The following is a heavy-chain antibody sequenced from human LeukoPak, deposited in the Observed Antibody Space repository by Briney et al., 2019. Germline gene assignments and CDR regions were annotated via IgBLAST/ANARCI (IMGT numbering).Heavy chain of an antibody. CDR2: ISGSGGST. CDR3: AKDKYSPNINNWFDP. V-gene: IGHV3-23*01. D-gene: IGHD5-18*01. CDR1: GFTFSSYA. Sequence: GGSLRLSCAAFGFTFSSYAMSWVRQAPGKGLEWVSAISGSGGSTYYADSVKGRFTISRDNSKNTLYLQMNSLRAEDTAVYYCAKDKYSPNINNWFDPWGQGTLVTVSS. J-gene: IGHJ5*02.